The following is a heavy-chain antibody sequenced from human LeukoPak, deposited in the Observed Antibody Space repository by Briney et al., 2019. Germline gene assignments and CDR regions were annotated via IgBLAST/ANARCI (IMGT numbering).Heavy chain of an antibody. CDR2: INHSGST. D-gene: IGHD3-10*01. V-gene: IGHV4-34*01. Sequence: AGGSLRLSCAASGFTFSSYGMSWVRRPPGKGLEWIGEINHSGSTNYNSSLKSRVTISVDTSKNQFSLKLSSVTAADTAVYYCARGRITMVRGAPLWFDPWGQGTLVTVSS. J-gene: IGHJ5*02. CDR1: GFTFSSYG. CDR3: ARGRITMVRGAPLWFDP.